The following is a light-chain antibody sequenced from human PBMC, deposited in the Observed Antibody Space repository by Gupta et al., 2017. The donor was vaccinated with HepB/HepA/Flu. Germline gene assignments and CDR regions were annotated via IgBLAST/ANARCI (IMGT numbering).Light chain of an antibody. V-gene: IGLV2-14*03. CDR3: SSYTTSGTWV. CDR2: EIT. CDR1: NSDIGAYNY. J-gene: IGLJ3*02. Sequence: QSALTQPASVSESPGQSVTISCTGTNSDIGAYNYVSWYRQHPGEAPKLMIYEITNRPSGVSSRFSGSKSGNTASLTISGLQAEDEGDYYCSSYTTSGTWVFGGGTKLTVL.